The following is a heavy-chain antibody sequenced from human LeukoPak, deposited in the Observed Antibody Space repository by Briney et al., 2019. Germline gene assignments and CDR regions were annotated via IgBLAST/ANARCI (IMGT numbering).Heavy chain of an antibody. CDR2: IWYDGSNK. D-gene: IGHD3-10*01. CDR3: ARDNYYGSGEDWFDP. V-gene: IGHV3-33*01. Sequence: ERSLRLSCAASGFTFSSYGMHWVRQAPGKGLEWVAVIWYDGSNKYYADSVKGRFTISRDNSENTLYLQMNSLRAEDTAVYYCARDNYYGSGEDWFDPWGQGTLVTVSS. CDR1: GFTFSSYG. J-gene: IGHJ5*02.